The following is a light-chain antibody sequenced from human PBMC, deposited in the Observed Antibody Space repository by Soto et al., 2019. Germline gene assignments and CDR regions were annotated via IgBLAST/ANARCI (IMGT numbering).Light chain of an antibody. Sequence: DIQMTQSPSTLSASVGDRVTITCRASQSITDWLAWYQQKPGKAPKLLIYRASSLESGVPSRFSGSRYGAQFSLTISSLQPDDFATYYCQQYNGTFGQGTKVVIK. CDR1: QSITDW. J-gene: IGKJ1*01. CDR2: RAS. CDR3: QQYNGT. V-gene: IGKV1-5*03.